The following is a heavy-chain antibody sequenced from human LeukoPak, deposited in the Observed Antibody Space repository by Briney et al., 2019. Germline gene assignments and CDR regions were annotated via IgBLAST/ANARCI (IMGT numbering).Heavy chain of an antibody. V-gene: IGHV3-66*01. Sequence: GGSLRLSCAASGISVSINYMTWVRQPPGKGLEWVSVIYSGGTTYYPDSVRGRFTISRHSYKNTIYLQMNSLSAEDTDVYFCAVKYYFDYWGQGTLVTVSS. CDR3: AVKYYFDY. J-gene: IGHJ4*02. CDR1: GISVSINY. CDR2: IYSGGTT.